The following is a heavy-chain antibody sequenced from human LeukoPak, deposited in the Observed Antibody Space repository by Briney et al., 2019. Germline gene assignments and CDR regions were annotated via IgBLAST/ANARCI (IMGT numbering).Heavy chain of an antibody. CDR3: EQGALSSGPNDYYVY. CDR1: GFSFSSYA. D-gene: IGHD3-16*02. CDR2: ISGSGGST. V-gene: IGHV3-23*01. Sequence: PGGSLRLSCAASGFSFSSYAMSWVRQAPGKGLGWVSAISGSGGSTYYADSVKGPFTISRDNSKNTLYLQMNTLTPYNTDVYYCEQGALSSGPNDYYVYWGKEPLFTVSS. J-gene: IGHJ4*02.